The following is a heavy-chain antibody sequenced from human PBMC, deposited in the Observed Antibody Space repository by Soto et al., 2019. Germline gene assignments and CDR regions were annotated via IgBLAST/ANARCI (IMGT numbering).Heavy chain of an antibody. CDR3: ARGLGGYDLYGSDT. Sequence: ASVKVSCKTSGDTFTDSSMHWVRQAPGQGLEWMGWINLNSGDTNYAEKFRGRVTMTRDTSIITAYMELTRLKSDDTAVYYCARGLGGYDLYGSDTWGQGTLVTVSS. J-gene: IGHJ5*02. CDR2: INLNSGDT. CDR1: GDTFTDSS. D-gene: IGHD5-12*01. V-gene: IGHV1-2*02.